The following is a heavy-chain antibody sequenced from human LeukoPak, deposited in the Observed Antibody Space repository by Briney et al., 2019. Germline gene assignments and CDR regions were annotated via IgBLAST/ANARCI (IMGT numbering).Heavy chain of an antibody. Sequence: GGSLRLSCAASGFTVSSNYMSWVRQAPGKGLEWVSVIYSGGSTYYADSVKGRFTISRDNSKNTLYLQMNSLRAEDTAVYYCARRPIRDGYNYEFDYWGQGTLVTVSS. CDR3: ARRPIRDGYNYEFDY. J-gene: IGHJ4*02. CDR2: IYSGGST. D-gene: IGHD5-24*01. V-gene: IGHV3-66*01. CDR1: GFTVSSNY.